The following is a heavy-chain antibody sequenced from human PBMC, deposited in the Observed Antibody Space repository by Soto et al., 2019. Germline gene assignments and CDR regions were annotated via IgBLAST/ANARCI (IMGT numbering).Heavy chain of an antibody. Sequence: PSETLSLTCAVYGGSFSGYYWSWIRQPPGKGLEWIGEINHSGSTNYNPSLKSRVTISVDTSKNQFSLKLSSVTAADTAVYYCARVSSSLAAAANFDYWGQGTLVTVSS. J-gene: IGHJ4*02. CDR3: ARVSSSLAAAANFDY. D-gene: IGHD6-13*01. CDR2: INHSGST. V-gene: IGHV4-34*01. CDR1: GGSFSGYY.